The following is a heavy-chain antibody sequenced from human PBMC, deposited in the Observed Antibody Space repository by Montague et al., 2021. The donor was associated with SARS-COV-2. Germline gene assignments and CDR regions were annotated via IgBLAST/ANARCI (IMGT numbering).Heavy chain of an antibody. Sequence: SLRLSCAASGFTLSNYNMNWIRQAPGKGLEWVSSVSYSSTYIYYADSVKGRFSISRDNAQNSLSLQMNNLRADDTAVYYCVRDQSPMGFDYWDQGTLVTVSS. CDR3: VRDQSPMGFDY. V-gene: IGHV3-21*03. CDR2: VSYSSTYI. CDR1: GFTLSNYN. J-gene: IGHJ4*02. D-gene: IGHD5-24*01.